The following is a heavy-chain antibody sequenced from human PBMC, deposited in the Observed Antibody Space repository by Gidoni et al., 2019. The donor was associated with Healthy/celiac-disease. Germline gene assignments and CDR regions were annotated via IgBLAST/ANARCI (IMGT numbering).Heavy chain of an antibody. CDR1: GGSISSGSYS. CDR3: AREWELLESYYYYGMDV. V-gene: IGHV4-61*02. J-gene: IGHJ6*02. CDR2: IYTSGST. Sequence: QVQLQESGQGLVKPSQTLSLTCTVSGGSISSGSYSWSWSRQPAGKGLEWIGRIYTSGSTNYNPSLKSRVTISVDTSKNQFSLKLSSVTAADTAVYYCAREWELLESYYYYGMDVWGQGTTVTVSS. D-gene: IGHD1-26*01.